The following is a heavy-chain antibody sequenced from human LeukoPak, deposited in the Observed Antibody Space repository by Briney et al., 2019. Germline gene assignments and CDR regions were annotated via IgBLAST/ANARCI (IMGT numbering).Heavy chain of an antibody. Sequence: GGSLRLSCAASGFTFSSYSMNWVRQAPGKGLEWVSSISSSSSYIYYAASVRGRFTISRDNAKNSLYLQMNSLRAEDTAVYFCARDSKRTYYYDNSGYPDAFDIWGQGTMVTVSS. V-gene: IGHV3-21*01. CDR2: ISSSSSYI. J-gene: IGHJ3*02. CDR3: ARDSKRTYYYDNSGYPDAFDI. CDR1: GFTFSSYS. D-gene: IGHD3-22*01.